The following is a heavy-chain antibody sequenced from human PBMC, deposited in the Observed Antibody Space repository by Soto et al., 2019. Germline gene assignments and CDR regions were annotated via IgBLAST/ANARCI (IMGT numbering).Heavy chain of an antibody. CDR1: CGSISSGGYS. CDR2: IYHSGST. CDR3: ARAPIFYGSGSYQKGWFDP. V-gene: IGHV4-30-2*01. J-gene: IGHJ5*02. Sequence: SETLSLTCAVSCGSISSGGYSWSLIRQPPGKGLEWIGYIYHSGSTYYNPSLKSRVTISVDRSKNQFSLKLSSVTAADTAVYYCARAPIFYGSGSYQKGWFDPWGQGTLVTV. D-gene: IGHD3-10*01.